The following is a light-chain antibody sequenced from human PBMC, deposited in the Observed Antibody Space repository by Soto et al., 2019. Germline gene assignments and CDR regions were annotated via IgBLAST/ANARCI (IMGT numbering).Light chain of an antibody. J-gene: IGKJ1*01. V-gene: IGKV1-5*03. CDR1: QSISSW. Sequence: DIQMTQCPSTLSASVGDRVAVTCRASQSISSWLAWYQQKPGKAPNLLIYKASSLESGVPSRFSGSGSGTEFTLTISSLQPDDFATYYCQQYNSYSTFGQGTKV. CDR2: KAS. CDR3: QQYNSYST.